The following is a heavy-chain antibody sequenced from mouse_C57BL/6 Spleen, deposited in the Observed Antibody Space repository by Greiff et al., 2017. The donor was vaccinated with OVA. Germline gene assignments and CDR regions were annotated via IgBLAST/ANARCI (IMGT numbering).Heavy chain of an antibody. CDR3: ARKYSNYYAMDY. CDR1: GYTFTSYW. Sequence: QVQLQQPGAELVMPGASVKLSCKASGYTFTSYWMHWVKQRPGQGLEWIGEIDPSDSYTNYNQKFKGKSTLTVDKSSSTAYMQLSSLTSEDSAVYDCARKYSNYYAMDYWGQGTSVTVSS. V-gene: IGHV1-69*01. D-gene: IGHD2-5*01. J-gene: IGHJ4*01. CDR2: IDPSDSYT.